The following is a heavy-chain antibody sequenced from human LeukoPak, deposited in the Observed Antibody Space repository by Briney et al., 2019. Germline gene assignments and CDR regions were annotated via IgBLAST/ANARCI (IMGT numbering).Heavy chain of an antibody. CDR2: IYTSGST. CDR1: GGSISSGSYY. J-gene: IGHJ5*02. Sequence: PSETLSLTCTVSGGSISSGSYYWSWIRQPAGKGLEWIGRIYTSGSTNYNPSLKSRVTISVDTSKNQFSLKLSSVTAADTAVYYCARGGSSWYSDWFDPWGQGTLVTVSP. V-gene: IGHV4-61*02. CDR3: ARGGSSWYSDWFDP. D-gene: IGHD6-13*01.